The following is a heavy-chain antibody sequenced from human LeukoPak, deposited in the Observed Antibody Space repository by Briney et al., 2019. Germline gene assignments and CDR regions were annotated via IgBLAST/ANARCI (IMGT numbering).Heavy chain of an antibody. CDR2: ISGSGGST. J-gene: IGHJ6*02. D-gene: IGHD2-2*02. V-gene: IGHV3-23*01. Sequence: GGSLRLSCAASGFTFSSYAMSWVRQAPGKGLEWVSAISGSGGSTYYADSVKGRFTISRDNSKNTLYLQMNSLRAEDTAVYYCAKYTFADYYYGMDVWGQGTTVTVSS. CDR3: AKYTFADYYYGMDV. CDR1: GFTFSSYA.